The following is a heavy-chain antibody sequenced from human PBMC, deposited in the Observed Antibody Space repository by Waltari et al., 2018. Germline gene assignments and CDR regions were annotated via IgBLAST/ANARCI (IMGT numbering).Heavy chain of an antibody. CDR3: ARGGQVAIGVANYYYYYMDV. D-gene: IGHD3-3*01. J-gene: IGHJ6*03. CDR2: IYTSGST. Sequence: QVQLQESGPGLVKPSETLSLTCTVSGGSISSYSWSWIRQPAGKGLEWIGRIYTSGSTNYNPSLKSRVTMSVDTSKNQFSLKLSSVTAADTAVYYCARGGQVAIGVANYYYYYMDVWGKGTTVTVSS. CDR1: GGSISSYS. V-gene: IGHV4-4*07.